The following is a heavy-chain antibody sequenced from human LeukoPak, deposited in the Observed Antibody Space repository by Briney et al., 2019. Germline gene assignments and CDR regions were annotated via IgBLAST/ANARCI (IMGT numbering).Heavy chain of an antibody. CDR3: ARDDYESSGYFDGLNY. CDR2: INSDGSST. Sequence: GGSLRLSCAASGFTFSSYWMHWVRQSPGKALVWVSRINSDGSSTSYADSVKGRFTISRDNAKNTLYLQMNSLRAEDTAVYYCARDDYESSGYFDGLNYWGQGTLVTVSS. J-gene: IGHJ4*02. D-gene: IGHD3-22*01. CDR1: GFTFSSYW. V-gene: IGHV3-74*01.